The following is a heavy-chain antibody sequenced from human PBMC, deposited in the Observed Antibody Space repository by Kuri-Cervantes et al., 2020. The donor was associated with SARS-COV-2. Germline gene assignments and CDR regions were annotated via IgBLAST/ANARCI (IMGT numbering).Heavy chain of an antibody. CDR2: ISSSSSYI. CDR3: ARFNPGKLLYRGFDY. D-gene: IGHD2-2*02. J-gene: IGHJ4*02. CDR1: EFTFSNYD. Sequence: GGSLRLSCTASEFTFSNYDMNWVRQTPGKGLEWVSSISSSSSYIYYADSVKGRFTISRDNAKNSLYLQMNSLRAEDTAVYYCARFNPGKLLYRGFDYWGQGTLVTVSS. V-gene: IGHV3-21*01.